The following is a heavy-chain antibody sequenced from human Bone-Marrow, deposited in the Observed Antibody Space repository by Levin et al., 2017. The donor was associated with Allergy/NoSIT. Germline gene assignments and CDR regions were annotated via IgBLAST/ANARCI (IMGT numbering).Heavy chain of an antibody. D-gene: IGHD1-26*01. CDR1: GFSFSTYA. CDR3: VKYRGLLRAYYYSMDV. V-gene: IGHV3-23*01. Sequence: PGGSLRLSCAASGFSFSTYAMSWVRQAPGKGLQWVSSISIGGGSTFYADSVKGRFTISRDNSKNTLLLEMNSLRAEDSSVYYCVKYRGLLRAYYYSMDVWGQGTTVTVSS. CDR2: ISIGGGST. J-gene: IGHJ6*02.